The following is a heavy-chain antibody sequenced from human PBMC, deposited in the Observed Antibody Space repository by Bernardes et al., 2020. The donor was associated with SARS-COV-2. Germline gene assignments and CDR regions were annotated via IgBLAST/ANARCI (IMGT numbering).Heavy chain of an antibody. CDR3: AREGGLPFDY. CDR2: ISRGGRTV. D-gene: IGHD1-26*01. Sequence: GGSLRLSCAASGFTFSSYEMNWVRQAPGKGLEWISYISRGGRTVYYADSVKGRFTISRDDAKNSLYLQMNSLRAEDTAVYYCAREGGLPFDYWGQGTLVTVSS. CDR1: GFTFSSYE. J-gene: IGHJ4*02. V-gene: IGHV3-48*03.